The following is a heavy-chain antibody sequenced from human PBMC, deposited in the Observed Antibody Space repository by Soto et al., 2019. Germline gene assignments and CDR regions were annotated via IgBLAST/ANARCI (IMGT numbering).Heavy chain of an antibody. D-gene: IGHD3-10*01. CDR3: ANLPLYGSGFDC. Sequence: EAQLVESGGGLVQAGRSLRLSCVASGFTFDDYAIHWVRQAPGKGLEWVSGISWNGAATGYADSVKGRFTISRDNTKNSLYLQVSSLRTEDTAIYYCANLPLYGSGFDCWGQGTLVTVSS. CDR1: GFTFDDYA. CDR2: ISWNGAAT. J-gene: IGHJ4*02. V-gene: IGHV3-9*01.